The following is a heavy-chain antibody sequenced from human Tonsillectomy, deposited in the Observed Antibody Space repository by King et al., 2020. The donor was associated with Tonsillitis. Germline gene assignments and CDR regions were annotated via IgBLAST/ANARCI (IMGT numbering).Heavy chain of an antibody. CDR2: ISWNIGSI. V-gene: IGHV3-9*01. Sequence: VQLVESGGGLVQPGRSLRLSCAASGFTFDDYAMHWVRQAPGKGLEWVSGISWNIGSIGYADSVKGRFTISRDNAKNSLYLQMNSLRAEDTALYYCAKAVGAIAFFFDYWGQGTLVTVSS. D-gene: IGHD1-26*01. J-gene: IGHJ4*02. CDR1: GFTFDDYA. CDR3: AKAVGAIAFFFDY.